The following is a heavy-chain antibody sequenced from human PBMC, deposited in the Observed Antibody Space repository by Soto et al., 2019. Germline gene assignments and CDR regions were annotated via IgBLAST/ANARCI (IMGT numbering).Heavy chain of an antibody. CDR1: GYSFTSYW. V-gene: IGHV5-51*01. D-gene: IGHD2-2*01. Sequence: GESLKISCNGSGYSFTSYWIGWVRQMPGKGLEWMGIIYPGDSDTRYSPSFQGQVTISADKSISTAYLQWSSLKASDTAMYYCARHRTYCSSTSCYRHDAFDIWGQGTMVTVSS. J-gene: IGHJ3*02. CDR2: IYPGDSDT. CDR3: ARHRTYCSSTSCYRHDAFDI.